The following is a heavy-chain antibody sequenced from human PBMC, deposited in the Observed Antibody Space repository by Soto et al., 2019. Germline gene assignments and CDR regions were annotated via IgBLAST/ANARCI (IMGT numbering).Heavy chain of an antibody. J-gene: IGHJ5*02. V-gene: IGHV4-34*01. CDR1: VCFLIESY. CDR2: INHVGGT. D-gene: IGHD3-16*02. CDR3: VRIRYKLTSSVIWLEQ. Sequence: KPSSTXSLTGSVYVCFLIESYFTLIRHPPGKGLEWIGEINHVGGTNYNPSLKSRVTMSVDTSQNQFSLRLISVTAADTAMYFCVRIRYKLTSSVIWLEQWGKGTQVT.